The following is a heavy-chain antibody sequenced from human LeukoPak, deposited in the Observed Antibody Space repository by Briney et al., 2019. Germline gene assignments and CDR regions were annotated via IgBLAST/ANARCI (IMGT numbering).Heavy chain of an antibody. Sequence: GGSLRLSCAASGFTFSSYSMHWVRQAPGKGLEWVAFIRYDGSNKYYADSVKGRFTISRDNSKNTLYLQMNSLRAEDTAVYYCAKDHSYGDYVTYFDYWGQGTLVTVSS. D-gene: IGHD4-17*01. V-gene: IGHV3-30*02. CDR3: AKDHSYGDYVTYFDY. J-gene: IGHJ4*02. CDR2: IRYDGSNK. CDR1: GFTFSSYS.